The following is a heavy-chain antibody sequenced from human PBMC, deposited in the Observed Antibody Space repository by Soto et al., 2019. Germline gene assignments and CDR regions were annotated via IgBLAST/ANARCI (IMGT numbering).Heavy chain of an antibody. V-gene: IGHV1-69*01. CDR1: GGTFSSYA. J-gene: IGHJ3*02. CDR3: ARDRDIVVVPAAHLRAFDI. D-gene: IGHD2-2*01. CDR2: IIPIFGTA. Sequence: QVQLVQSGAEVKKPGSSVKVPCKASGGTFSSYAISWVRQAPGQGLEWMGGIIPIFGTANYAQKFQGRVTITADESTSTAYMELSSLRSEDTAVYYCARDRDIVVVPAAHLRAFDIWGQGTMVTVSS.